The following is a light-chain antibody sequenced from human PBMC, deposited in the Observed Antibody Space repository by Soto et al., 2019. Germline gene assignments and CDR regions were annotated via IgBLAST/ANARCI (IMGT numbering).Light chain of an antibody. CDR3: QQYNNWPWA. CDR1: QSVSNN. Sequence: EIVMTQSPATLSVPPGERATLSCRASQSVSNNLAWYQQKPGQAPRLLIYGASTRATGIPARFSGSVSGTEFTLTITSLQSEDFAVYYCQQYNNWPWAFGQGTKVEIK. J-gene: IGKJ1*01. CDR2: GAS. V-gene: IGKV3-15*01.